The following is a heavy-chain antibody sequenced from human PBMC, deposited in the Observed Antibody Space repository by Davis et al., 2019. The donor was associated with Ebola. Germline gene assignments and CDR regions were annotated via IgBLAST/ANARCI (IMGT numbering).Heavy chain of an antibody. V-gene: IGHV3-64*04. CDR1: GFTFSSYA. CDR3: ARGEQQLADY. CDR2: ISSNGGST. Sequence: PGGSLRLSCSASGFTFSSYAMHWVRQAPGKGLEYVSAISSNGGSTYYADSVKGRFTISRDNAKNTLYLQMNSLRAEDTAVYYCARGEQQLADYWGQGTLVTVSS. D-gene: IGHD6-13*01. J-gene: IGHJ4*02.